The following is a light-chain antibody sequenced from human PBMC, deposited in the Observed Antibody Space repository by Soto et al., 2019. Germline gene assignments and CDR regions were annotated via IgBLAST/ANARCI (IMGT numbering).Light chain of an antibody. CDR3: KHPTSHLLT. J-gene: IGKJ4*01. CDR1: QSISSW. CDR2: DAS. Sequence: DSSTSTWRASQSISSWLAWYQQKPGKAPKLLIYDASSLESGVPSRFSGSGTGTEFTLTISILQPADLATYYSKHPTSHLLTFAGGTKVDI. V-gene: IGKV1-5*01.